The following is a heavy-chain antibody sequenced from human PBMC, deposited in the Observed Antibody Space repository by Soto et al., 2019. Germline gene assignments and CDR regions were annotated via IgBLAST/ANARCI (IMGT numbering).Heavy chain of an antibody. Sequence: QVHLVQSGAEVKMPGASVKVSCKASGFTFTSYAFTWVRQAPGQGLEWMGWISAYNGNTNYARNFRGRVTMTTDSSTSTVYMEVGSLTSDGTVVYFCARDFTGWGPDGVDSWGEGTLVRVSA. CDR1: GFTFTSYA. J-gene: IGHJ4*02. V-gene: IGHV1-18*01. D-gene: IGHD3-16*01. CDR2: ISAYNGNT. CDR3: ARDFTGWGPDGVDS.